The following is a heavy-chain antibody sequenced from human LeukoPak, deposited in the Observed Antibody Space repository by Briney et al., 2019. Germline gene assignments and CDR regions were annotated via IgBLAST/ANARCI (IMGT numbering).Heavy chain of an antibody. CDR3: ARDLLIWAYPGIAAAGPNWFDP. CDR2: ISSSSSYI. J-gene: IGHJ5*02. CDR1: GFTFSSYS. D-gene: IGHD6-13*01. Sequence: GGSLRLSCAASGFTFSSYSMNWVRQAPGKGLEWVSSISSSSSYIYYADSVKGRFTISRDNAKNSLYLQMNSLRAEDTAVYYCARDLLIWAYPGIAAAGPNWFDPWGQGTLVTVSS. V-gene: IGHV3-21*01.